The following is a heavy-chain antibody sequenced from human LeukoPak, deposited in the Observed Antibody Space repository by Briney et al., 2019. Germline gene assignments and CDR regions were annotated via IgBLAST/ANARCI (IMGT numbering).Heavy chain of an antibody. V-gene: IGHV4-59*01. CDR3: ARQQLSQLYYFDI. CDR2: IYYTGST. CDR1: GDSISSDD. Sequence: PSETLSLTCTVSGDSISSDDWIWIRQPPGKGLEWIGYIYYTGSTNYNPSLKSRVTISVDTSKNQFSLKLSSVTAADTAVYYCARQQLSQLYYFDIWGQGTLVTVSS. D-gene: IGHD6-13*01. J-gene: IGHJ4*02.